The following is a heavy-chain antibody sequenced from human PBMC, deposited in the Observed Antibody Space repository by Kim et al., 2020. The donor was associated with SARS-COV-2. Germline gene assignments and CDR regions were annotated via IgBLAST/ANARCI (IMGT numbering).Heavy chain of an antibody. CDR3: TTDQGETDY. J-gene: IGHJ4*02. V-gene: IGHV3-15*01. CDR2: GTT. D-gene: IGHD3-16*01. Sequence: GTTDYAAPVKGRFTISRDDSKNTLYLQMNSLKTEDTAVYYCTTDQGETDYWGQGTLVTVSS.